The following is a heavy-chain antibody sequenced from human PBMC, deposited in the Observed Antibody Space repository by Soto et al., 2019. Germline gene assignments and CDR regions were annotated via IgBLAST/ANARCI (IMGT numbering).Heavy chain of an antibody. Sequence: QVQLMQSGAEVRKPGASVKVSCRASGYTFTDYDINWVRQATGQGLEWLGWMTPNSGNTGYALKFQGRVTLTRDISRSTAYMELSSLTSEDPAVYYCARNLYKTGAFDHWGQGTLVTVSS. CDR3: ARNLYKTGAFDH. J-gene: IGHJ5*02. CDR1: GYTFTDYD. V-gene: IGHV1-8*02. CDR2: MTPNSGNT. D-gene: IGHD1-20*01.